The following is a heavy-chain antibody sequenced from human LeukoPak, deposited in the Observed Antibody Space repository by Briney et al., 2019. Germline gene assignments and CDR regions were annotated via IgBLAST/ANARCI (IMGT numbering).Heavy chain of an antibody. CDR2: IRSKANSYAT. Sequence: GGSLRLSCAASGFTFSGSAMHWVRQASGKGLEWVGRIRSKANSYATAYAASVKGRFTISRDDSKNTAYLQMNSLKTEDTAVYYCTRDRAIAAAGTLYWGQGSLVIVSS. CDR1: GFTFSGSA. D-gene: IGHD6-13*01. CDR3: TRDRAIAAAGTLY. V-gene: IGHV3-73*01. J-gene: IGHJ4*02.